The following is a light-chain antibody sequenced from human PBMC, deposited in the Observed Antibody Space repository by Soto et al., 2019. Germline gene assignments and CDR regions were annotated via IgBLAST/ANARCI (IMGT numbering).Light chain of an antibody. CDR2: ANS. V-gene: IGLV3-21*02. CDR1: NIGSKS. J-gene: IGLJ1*01. CDR3: HVWDSGXAHHV. Sequence: SYELTQPPSVSVAPGQTARITCGGSNIGSKSVHWYQQKPGQAPMMVVCANSDRPSGIPERFSGSNSANTATLTISRVEAGDEADYYCHVWDSGXAHHVFGTGTKLTVL.